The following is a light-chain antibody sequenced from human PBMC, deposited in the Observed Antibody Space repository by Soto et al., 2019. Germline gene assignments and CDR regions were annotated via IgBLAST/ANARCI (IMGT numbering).Light chain of an antibody. CDR1: SSDVGGYNY. V-gene: IGLV2-14*01. J-gene: IGLJ1*01. CDR2: DVS. Sequence: QSALTQPASVSGSPGQSITISCTGTSSDVGGYNYVSWYQQHPGKAPKLMIYDVSDRPAGVSDLFSGSKSGTTASLTIAGLQAEDEADYYCSSYARGSTFVFGTGTKVTVL. CDR3: SSYARGSTFV.